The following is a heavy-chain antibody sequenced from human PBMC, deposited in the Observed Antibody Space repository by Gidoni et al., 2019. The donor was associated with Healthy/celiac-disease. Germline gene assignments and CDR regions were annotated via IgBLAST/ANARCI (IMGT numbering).Heavy chain of an antibody. CDR1: GFTFSSYS. V-gene: IGHV3-21*01. J-gene: IGHJ4*02. Sequence: EVQLVESGGGLVKPGGSLRLSCAASGFTFSSYSMNWVRQAPGKGLELVSSISSSSSYIYYADSVKGRFTISRDNAKNSLYLQMNSLRAEDTAVYYGAREGGNPGVIGDYWGQGTLVTVSS. D-gene: IGHD3-10*01. CDR3: AREGGNPGVIGDY. CDR2: ISSSSSYI.